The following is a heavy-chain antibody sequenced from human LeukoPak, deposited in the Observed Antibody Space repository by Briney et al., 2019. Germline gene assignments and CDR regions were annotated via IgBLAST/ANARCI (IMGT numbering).Heavy chain of an antibody. D-gene: IGHD3-3*01. Sequence: PSETLSLTCAVYGGSFSGYYWSWIRQPPGKGLEWIGEINHSGSTNYNPSLKSRVTISVDTSKNQFSLKLSSVTAADTAVYYCARGVPLVLIGFGGMDVWGKGTTVTVSS. V-gene: IGHV4-34*01. CDR1: GGSFSGYY. CDR2: INHSGST. CDR3: ARGVPLVLIGFGGMDV. J-gene: IGHJ6*04.